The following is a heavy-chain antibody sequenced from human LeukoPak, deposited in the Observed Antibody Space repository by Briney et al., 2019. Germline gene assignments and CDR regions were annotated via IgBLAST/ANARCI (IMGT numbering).Heavy chain of an antibody. CDR3: AREVWYSGSYLDP. V-gene: IGHV4-61*10. Sequence: SDTLSLTCTVSGGSVTGGNYYWTWIRQPAGKGMEWYGRLYYSESTNYNPSLKSRVTMSVDTSKNQFSLKLRSVTAADRAVQYCAREVWYSGSYLDPWGQETLVRVSS. CDR2: LYYSEST. CDR1: GGSVTGGNYY. J-gene: IGHJ5*02. D-gene: IGHD1-26*01.